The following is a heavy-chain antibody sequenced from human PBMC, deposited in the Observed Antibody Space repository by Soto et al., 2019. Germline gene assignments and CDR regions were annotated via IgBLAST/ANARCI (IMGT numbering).Heavy chain of an antibody. CDR1: GGSISSGGYY. J-gene: IGHJ6*03. Sequence: SETLSLTCTVSGGSISSGGYYWSWLRQHQGKGLEWIAYIYYSGSTYYNPSLKSRVTISVDTSKNKFSLKLSSVTAADTAVYYCARSYRRYCSGGSCYSYYYYYMAVWGQGTTVTVSS. V-gene: IGHV4-31*03. CDR2: IYYSGST. CDR3: ARSYRRYCSGGSCYSYYYYYMAV. D-gene: IGHD2-15*01.